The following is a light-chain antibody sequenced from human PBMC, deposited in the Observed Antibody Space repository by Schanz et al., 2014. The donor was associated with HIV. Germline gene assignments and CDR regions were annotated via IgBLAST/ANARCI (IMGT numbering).Light chain of an antibody. V-gene: IGLV1-40*01. Sequence: QSVLTQPPSVSGAPGQRVTISCTGSSSDLGAGPGVHRYQQPPGTAPKLLIYRDINRPSGVPDRFSGSKSGTSASLAITGLQAEDEADYYCQSYDSSLRGAVFGGGTKLTVL. J-gene: IGLJ2*01. CDR3: QSYDSSLRGAV. CDR2: RDI. CDR1: SSDLGAGPG.